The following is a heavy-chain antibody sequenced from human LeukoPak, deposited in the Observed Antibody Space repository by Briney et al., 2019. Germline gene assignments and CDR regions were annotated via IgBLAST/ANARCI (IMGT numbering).Heavy chain of an antibody. Sequence: GGSLRLSCAASGFTLCKQWMHWVGQGPGKGLVWVSRISSDGTSKNYAGSVKGRFTISRDNAKSTLYLQMNSLRAEDTAVYYCARGSLGSYDYWGQGTLVIVSS. D-gene: IGHD2-15*01. V-gene: IGHV3-74*01. CDR2: ISSDGTSK. CDR1: GFTLCKQW. CDR3: ARGSLGSYDY. J-gene: IGHJ4*02.